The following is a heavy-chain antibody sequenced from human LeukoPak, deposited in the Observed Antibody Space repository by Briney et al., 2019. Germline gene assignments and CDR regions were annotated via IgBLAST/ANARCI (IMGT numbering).Heavy chain of an antibody. CDR3: ATGYSYGYGSGPDY. CDR2: ISSSSSYI. V-gene: IGHV3-21*01. J-gene: IGHJ4*02. D-gene: IGHD5-18*01. Sequence: GGSLRLSCAASGFTFSSYSMNWVRQAPGKGLEWVSSISSSSSYIYYADSVKGRFTISIDNAKNSLYLQMNSLRAEDTAVYYCATGYSYGYGSGPDYWGQGTLVTVSS. CDR1: GFTFSSYS.